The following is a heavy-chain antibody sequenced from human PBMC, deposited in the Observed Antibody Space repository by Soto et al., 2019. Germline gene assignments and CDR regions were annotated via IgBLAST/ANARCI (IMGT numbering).Heavy chain of an antibody. D-gene: IGHD2-2*03. Sequence: EVQVVESGGGLVQPGGSLRLSCAASGFTFSRYGMNWVRQAPGKGPEWVAYISSSSSTIYYADSVKGRFTISRDNAKNSLYLQMNSLRDEDTAVYYCARDGYCVSTTCYFLPDVWGQGTTVPVSS. CDR1: GFTFSRYG. CDR2: ISSSSSTI. J-gene: IGHJ6*02. V-gene: IGHV3-48*02. CDR3: ARDGYCVSTTCYFLPDV.